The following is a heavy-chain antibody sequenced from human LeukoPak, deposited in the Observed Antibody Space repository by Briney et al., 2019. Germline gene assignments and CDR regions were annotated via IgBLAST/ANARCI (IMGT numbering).Heavy chain of an antibody. CDR3: ARDPVSSSGYPQMDY. J-gene: IGHJ4*02. Sequence: GGSLRLSCAASGFTFSSYGMHWVRQAPGKGLEWVAVIWYDGSNKYYAGSVKGRFTISRDNSKNTLYLQMNSLRAEDTAVYYCARDPVSSSGYPQMDYWGQGTLVTVSS. D-gene: IGHD3-22*01. V-gene: IGHV3-33*01. CDR1: GFTFSSYG. CDR2: IWYDGSNK.